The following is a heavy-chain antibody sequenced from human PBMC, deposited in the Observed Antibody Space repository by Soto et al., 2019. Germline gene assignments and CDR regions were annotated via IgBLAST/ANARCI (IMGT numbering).Heavy chain of an antibody. CDR3: ARDLEYCSGGSCLTGVYYYGMDV. V-gene: IGHV3-30-3*01. CDR1: GFTFSSYA. CDR2: ISYDGSNK. J-gene: IGHJ6*02. D-gene: IGHD2-15*01. Sequence: QVQLVESGGGVVQPGRSLRLSCAASGFTFSSYAMHWVRQAPGKGLEWVAVISYDGSNKYYADSVKGRFTISRDNSKNTLYLQMKSLRAEDTAVYYCARDLEYCSGGSCLTGVYYYGMDVWGQGTTVTVSS.